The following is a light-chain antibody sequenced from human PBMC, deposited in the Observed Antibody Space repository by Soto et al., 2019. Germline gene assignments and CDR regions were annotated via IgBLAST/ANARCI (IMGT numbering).Light chain of an antibody. CDR3: QQYNNWPPYS. V-gene: IGKV3-15*01. CDR1: QSISRN. Sequence: EVVMTQSPGTLSVSPGERATLSCRASQSISRNLAWYQQKPGRAPRLLIYDVSTRATGVPATFSGSGSETDFTLTISSLQSEDFAVYYFQQYNNWPPYSFGQGTKLEIK. J-gene: IGKJ2*01. CDR2: DVS.